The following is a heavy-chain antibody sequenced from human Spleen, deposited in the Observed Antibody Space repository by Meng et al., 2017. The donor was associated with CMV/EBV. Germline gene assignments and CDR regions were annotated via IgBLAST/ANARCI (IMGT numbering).Heavy chain of an antibody. CDR2: INTDGSST. Sequence: GGSLRLSCAASGFTISSYWMHWVRQAPGKGLVWVSRINTDGSSTTYADSVKARFTISRDNAKNTLYLQMNSLRAGDTAVYYCARVGAESRGSGWYGYWGQGALVTVSS. V-gene: IGHV3-74*01. CDR3: ARVGAESRGSGWYGY. D-gene: IGHD6-19*01. J-gene: IGHJ4*02. CDR1: GFTISSYW.